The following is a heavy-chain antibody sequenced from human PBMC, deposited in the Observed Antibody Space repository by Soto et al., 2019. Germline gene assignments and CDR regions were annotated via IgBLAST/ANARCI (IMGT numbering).Heavy chain of an antibody. CDR3: ARDRFRIAAAGTVSDY. D-gene: IGHD6-13*01. CDR2: IIPIFGTA. V-gene: IGHV1-69*13. Sequence: SVKVSCKASGYTFTGYYMHWVRQAPGQGLEWMGGIIPIFGTANYAQKFQGRVTITADEYTSTAYMELSSLRSEDTAVYYCARDRFRIAAAGTVSDYWGQGTLVTVSS. CDR1: GYTFTGYY. J-gene: IGHJ4*02.